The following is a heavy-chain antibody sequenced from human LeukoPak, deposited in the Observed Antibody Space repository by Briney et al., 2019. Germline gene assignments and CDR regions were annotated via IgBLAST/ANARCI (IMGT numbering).Heavy chain of an antibody. J-gene: IGHJ6*03. CDR3: ARGGHSSSDPRLNYYYYYMDV. Sequence: SETLSLTCIISGGSISSYYWSWIRQPAGKGLEWIGRIYTSGSTNYNPSLKSRVTMSVDTSKNQFSLKLSSVTAADTAVYYCARGGHSSSDPRLNYYYYYMDVWGKGTTVTVSS. V-gene: IGHV4-4*07. CDR2: IYTSGST. D-gene: IGHD6-6*01. CDR1: GGSISSYY.